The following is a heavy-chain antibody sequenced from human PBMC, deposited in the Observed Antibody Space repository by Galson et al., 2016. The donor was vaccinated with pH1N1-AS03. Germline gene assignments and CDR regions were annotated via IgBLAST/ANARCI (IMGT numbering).Heavy chain of an antibody. CDR3: ATYYENSGYALGF. CDR2: FIPVYDRT. J-gene: IGHJ4*02. D-gene: IGHD5-12*01. V-gene: IGHV1-69*02. CDR1: GGTFNSYI. Sequence: SVKVSCKASGGTFNSYIFTWVRLAPGQGLEWMGRFIPVYDRTNYAEKFQGRVTITASYMELRSLTSQDTAVYYCATYYENSGYALGFWGQGTLVTVSS.